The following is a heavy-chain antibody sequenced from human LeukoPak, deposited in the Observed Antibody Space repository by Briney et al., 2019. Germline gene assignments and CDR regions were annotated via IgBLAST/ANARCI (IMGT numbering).Heavy chain of an antibody. CDR3: ARSPDILTGENFDY. J-gene: IGHJ4*02. Sequence: GASVKVSCKASGYTFTGYYMHWVRQAPGQGLEWMGWINPKSGGTNYAQKFQGRVTMTRDTSISTAYMEMSRLRSDDTAVYYCARSPDILTGENFDYWGQGTLVTVSS. D-gene: IGHD3-9*01. CDR2: INPKSGGT. V-gene: IGHV1-2*02. CDR1: GYTFTGYY.